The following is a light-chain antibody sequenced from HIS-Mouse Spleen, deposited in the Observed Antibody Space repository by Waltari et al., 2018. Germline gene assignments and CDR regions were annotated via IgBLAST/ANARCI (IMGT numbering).Light chain of an antibody. CDR2: EGS. CDR3: CSYAGSSTWV. CDR1: SSDVGSYNL. V-gene: IGLV2-23*01. J-gene: IGLJ3*02. Sequence: QSALTQPASVSGSPGQSITISCTGTSSDVGSYNLVSWYQQHPGKAPILMIYEGSKRPSGVSNRLSGSKSGNTAALTISGLQAEDEADYYCCSYAGSSTWVFGGGTKLTVL.